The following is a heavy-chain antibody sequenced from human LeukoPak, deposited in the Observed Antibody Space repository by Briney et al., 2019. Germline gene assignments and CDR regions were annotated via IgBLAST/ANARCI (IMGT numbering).Heavy chain of an antibody. Sequence: GGSLRLSCAASGFTFSDYAMHWVRQAPGKGLEWVAVIGYDGSNKYDADSVKGRFTISRDNSKNMMYLQMNSLRDEDTAVYYCARGETAVTSYLHYWGQGTLVTVSS. V-gene: IGHV3-33*01. CDR3: ARGETAVTSYLHY. J-gene: IGHJ4*02. CDR2: IGYDGSNK. CDR1: GFTFSDYA. D-gene: IGHD4-17*01.